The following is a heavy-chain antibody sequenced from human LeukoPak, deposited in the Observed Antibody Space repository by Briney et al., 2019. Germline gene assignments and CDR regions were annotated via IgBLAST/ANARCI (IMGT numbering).Heavy chain of an antibody. CDR1: GFTFSSYA. Sequence: PGGSLRLSCADSGFTFSSYAMDWVRQAPGKGLEWVSAISASGSSTYYADSVKGRFTISRDNSKNTLYLQMNSLRAEDTAVYYCAKDAWSGSYTYYFDYWGQGTLVTVSS. CDR2: ISASGSST. V-gene: IGHV3-23*01. CDR3: AKDAWSGSYTYYFDY. J-gene: IGHJ4*02. D-gene: IGHD3-3*01.